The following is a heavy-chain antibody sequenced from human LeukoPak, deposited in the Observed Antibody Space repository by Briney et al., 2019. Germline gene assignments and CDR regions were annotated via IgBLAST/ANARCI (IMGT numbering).Heavy chain of an antibody. Sequence: PSETLSLTCTVSGGSISSYYWSWIRQPPGKGLEWIGYIYYSGSTNYNPSLKSRVTISVDTSKNQFSLKQSSVTAADTAVYYCARFNRVTMVRGVIIGGFDYWGQGTLVTVSS. J-gene: IGHJ4*02. CDR1: GGSISSYY. V-gene: IGHV4-59*08. CDR3: ARFNRVTMVRGVIIGGFDY. D-gene: IGHD3-10*01. CDR2: IYYSGST.